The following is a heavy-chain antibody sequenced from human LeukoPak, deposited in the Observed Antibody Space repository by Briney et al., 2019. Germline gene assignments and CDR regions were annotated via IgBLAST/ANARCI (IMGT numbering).Heavy chain of an antibody. V-gene: IGHV4-59*01. CDR1: GVSISSYY. J-gene: IGHJ6*02. CDR2: IYYSGST. Sequence: PSETLSLTCTVSGVSISSYYWSWIRQSPGKGLEWIGYIYYSGSTNYNPSLKSRVTISVDTSKNQFSLKLSSVTAADTAVYYCAREAEDSYYYYGMDVWGQGTTVTVSS. CDR3: AREAEDSYYYYGMDV.